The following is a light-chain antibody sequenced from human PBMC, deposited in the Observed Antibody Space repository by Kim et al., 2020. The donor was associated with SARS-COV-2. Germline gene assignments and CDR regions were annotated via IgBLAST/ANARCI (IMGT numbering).Light chain of an antibody. CDR3: QQSHTAPLLT. CDR2: AAS. V-gene: IGKV1-39*01. CDR1: QSINAY. Sequence: DIQMTQSPSSLAASVGDRVTITCRASQSINAYLNWYQQKPGKAPKLLIYAASTLQSGVPSRFSGSGSGTDFTLTINSLQTEDFATYYCQQSHTAPLLTFGGGTKVEI. J-gene: IGKJ4*01.